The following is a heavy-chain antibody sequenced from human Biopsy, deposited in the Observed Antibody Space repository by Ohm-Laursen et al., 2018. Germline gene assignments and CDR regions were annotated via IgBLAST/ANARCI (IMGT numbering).Heavy chain of an antibody. Sequence: GTLSLTWTVSGGSISSFYWTWIRQPPGKGLEWIGYMYYSGGTKYSPSLKNRVTVSFDTSRNQFSLKLTSMTPADTAVYYCVRGRSPATYWGQGALVIVSS. CDR2: MYYSGGT. CDR3: VRGRSPATY. J-gene: IGHJ4*02. CDR1: GGSISSFY. V-gene: IGHV4-59*01. D-gene: IGHD3-16*01.